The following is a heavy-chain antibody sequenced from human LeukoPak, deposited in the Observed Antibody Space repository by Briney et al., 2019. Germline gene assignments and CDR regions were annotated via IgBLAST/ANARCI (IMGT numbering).Heavy chain of an antibody. Sequence: PGGSLRLSCAASGFTFSTYAMSWVRQAPGKGLEWVSTISVSGGTTYYADSVRGRFIISRDNSKNTLDLQIISLRAEDTAVYYCATTTSSGWFDFWGQGTRVTASS. D-gene: IGHD6-19*01. J-gene: IGHJ4*02. CDR1: GFTFSTYA. CDR2: ISVSGGTT. CDR3: ATTTSSGWFDF. V-gene: IGHV3-23*01.